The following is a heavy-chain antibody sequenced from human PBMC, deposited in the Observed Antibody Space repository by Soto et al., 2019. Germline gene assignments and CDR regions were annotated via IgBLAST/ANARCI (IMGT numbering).Heavy chain of an antibody. CDR2: IKQDGSEK. J-gene: IGHJ6*02. Sequence: PVGSLRLSCAASGFPFSSYWMTWVRQAPGKVLEWVANIKQDGSEKYYVDSVKGRFTISRDNAKNSLYLQMNSLRAEDTAVYYCARESSSSYFWTYYYGMDVWGQGTTVTVSS. CDR1: GFPFSSYW. V-gene: IGHV3-7*03. D-gene: IGHD6-6*01. CDR3: ARESSSSYFWTYYYGMDV.